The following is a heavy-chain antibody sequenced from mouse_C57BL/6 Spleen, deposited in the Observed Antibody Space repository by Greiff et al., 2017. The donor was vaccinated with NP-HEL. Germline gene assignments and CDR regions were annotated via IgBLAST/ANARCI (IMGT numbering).Heavy chain of an antibody. CDR1: GFNINDYY. D-gene: IGHD1-1*01. CDR2: IDPEDGDT. CDR3: TTITTVAYFDY. J-gene: IGHJ2*01. V-gene: IGHV14-1*01. Sequence: VQLKESGAELVRPGASVKLSCTASGFNINDYYMHWVKQRPEQGLEWIGRIDPEDGDTEYAPKFQGKATMTADTSSNTAYLQLSSLTAEDTAVYYCTTITTVAYFDYWGQGTTLTVSS.